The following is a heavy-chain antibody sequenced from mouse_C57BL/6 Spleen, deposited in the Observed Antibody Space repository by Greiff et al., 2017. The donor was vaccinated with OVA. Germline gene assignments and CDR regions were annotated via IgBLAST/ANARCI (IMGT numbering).Heavy chain of an antibody. D-gene: IGHD3-2*02. CDR2: IDPSDSYT. V-gene: IGHV1-69*01. Sequence: VQLQQPGAELVMPGASGKLSCKASGYTFTGYGMHWVKQRPGQGLEWIGRIDPSDSYTNYNQKLKGNSTLTVDKSSSTSYMQLSSLTSEDSAVYYFARGAAQATRFDYWGQGTTLTVSS. J-gene: IGHJ2*01. CDR3: ARGAAQATRFDY. CDR1: GYTFTGYG.